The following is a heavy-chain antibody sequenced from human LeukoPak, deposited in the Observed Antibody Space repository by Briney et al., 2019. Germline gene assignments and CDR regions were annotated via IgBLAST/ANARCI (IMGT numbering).Heavy chain of an antibody. Sequence: ASVKVSCKASGYTFTGYYMHWVRQAPGQGLEWMGWINPNSGGTNYAQKFQGRVTMTRDTSISTAYMELSRLRSDDTAVYYCARDAPILGYCSSIGCYAVPYYYYGMDVWGQGTTVTVSS. CDR1: GYTFTGYY. CDR3: ARDAPILGYCSSIGCYAVPYYYYGMDV. J-gene: IGHJ6*02. V-gene: IGHV1-2*02. CDR2: INPNSGGT. D-gene: IGHD2-2*01.